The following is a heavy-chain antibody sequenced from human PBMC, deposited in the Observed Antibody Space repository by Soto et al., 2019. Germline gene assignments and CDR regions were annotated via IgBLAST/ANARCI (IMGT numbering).Heavy chain of an antibody. CDR1: GYTFTSYG. CDR2: ISAYNGNT. D-gene: IGHD3-9*01. CDR3: ARVCDILTGYCDWFDP. V-gene: IGHV1-18*01. Sequence: ASVKVSFKASGYTFTSYGISWVRQAPGQGLEWMGWISAYNGNTNYAQKLQGRVTMTTDTSTSTAYMELRSLRSDDTAVYYCARVCDILTGYCDWFDPWGQGTLVTVSS. J-gene: IGHJ5*02.